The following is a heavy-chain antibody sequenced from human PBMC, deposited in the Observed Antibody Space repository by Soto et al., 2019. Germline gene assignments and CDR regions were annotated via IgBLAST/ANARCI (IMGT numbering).Heavy chain of an antibody. Sequence: EVQLLESGGDLVQPGGSLRLACVASGFTFRGDAMSWVRQAPGKGLERVSSVSGSGEMTHYADSVKGRFTISRDNSKNMLYLHMESLRVDDTAVYYCARSEMTYNWNDWGQGTLVTVSS. CDR1: GFTFRGDA. CDR2: VSGSGEMT. D-gene: IGHD1-20*01. CDR3: ARSEMTYNWND. J-gene: IGHJ4*02. V-gene: IGHV3-23*01.